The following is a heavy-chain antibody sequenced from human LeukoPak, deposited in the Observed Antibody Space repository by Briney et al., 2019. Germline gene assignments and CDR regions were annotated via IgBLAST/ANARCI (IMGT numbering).Heavy chain of an antibody. J-gene: IGHJ3*02. Sequence: GGSLRLACAASGFTFSSYEMNWGRQAPGNWLELGSYISSSGSTIYYADSVKCRFTISRDNTKNSLYLQMNSLRAEHTAVYYCARDHHRRHYDSQARDTFDIWGQGTMVTVYS. CDR2: ISSSGSTI. CDR3: ARDHHRRHYDSQARDTFDI. V-gene: IGHV3-48*03. D-gene: IGHD3-22*01. CDR1: GFTFSSYE.